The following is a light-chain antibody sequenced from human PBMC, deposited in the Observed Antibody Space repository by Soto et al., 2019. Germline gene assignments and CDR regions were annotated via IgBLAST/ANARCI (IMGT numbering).Light chain of an antibody. J-gene: IGLJ1*01. CDR2: KDS. CDR1: ALPKQY. V-gene: IGLV3-25*02. Sequence: SYELTQPHSVSVSPGQTARITCSGDALPKQYAYWYQQKPGQAPVLVIYKDSERPSGIPERFSGSSSGTTVTLTISGVQAEDEADYYCQSADSSGTSYVFGTGTKLTVL. CDR3: QSADSSGTSYV.